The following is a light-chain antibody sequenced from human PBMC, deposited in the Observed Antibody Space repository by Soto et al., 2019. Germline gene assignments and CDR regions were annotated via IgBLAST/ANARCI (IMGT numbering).Light chain of an antibody. J-gene: IGLJ1*01. V-gene: IGLV2-14*01. Sequence: QSVLTQPASVSGSPGQSITISCTGTSSDIGGFYYVSWYQHHPGKDPKLMIYQVSNRPSGVSNRFSGSKSGNTASLTISGLQAEDEAGYFCSSYSSSSTFYVFGAGTKVTVL. CDR2: QVS. CDR1: SSDIGGFYY. CDR3: SSYSSSSTFYV.